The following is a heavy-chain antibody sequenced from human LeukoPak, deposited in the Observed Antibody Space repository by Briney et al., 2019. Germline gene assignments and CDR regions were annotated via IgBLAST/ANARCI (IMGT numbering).Heavy chain of an antibody. J-gene: IGHJ5*01. CDR1: GFNFNIYA. Sequence: GGSLRLSCAASGFNFNIYAMSWVRQAPGEGLEWVSSITSISDGTFYADSVKGRFTISRDNSKSTLYLQMNSLRAEDTALYYCVKDRHNYFGWNGLYSTRNGDSWGQGTLVTVSS. CDR3: VKDRHNYFGWNGLYSTRNGDS. D-gene: IGHD3-10*01. CDR2: ITSISDGT. V-gene: IGHV3-23*01.